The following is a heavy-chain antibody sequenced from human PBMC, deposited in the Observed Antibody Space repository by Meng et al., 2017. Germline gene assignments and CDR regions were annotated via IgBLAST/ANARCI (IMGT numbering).Heavy chain of an antibody. V-gene: IGHV4-38-2*02. CDR1: GYSISSGYY. CDR3: ARDRDIVVVVASWFDP. J-gene: IGHJ5*02. D-gene: IGHD2-15*01. Sequence: LSCAVSGYSISSGYYWGWIRQPPGKGLEWIGSIYHSGSTYYNPSLKSRVTISVDTSKNQFSLKLSSVTAADTAVYYCARDRDIVVVVASWFDPWGQGTLVTVSS. CDR2: IYHSGST.